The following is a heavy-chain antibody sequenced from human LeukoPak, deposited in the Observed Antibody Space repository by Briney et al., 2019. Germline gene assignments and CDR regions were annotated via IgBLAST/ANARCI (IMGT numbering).Heavy chain of an antibody. V-gene: IGHV1-2*06. J-gene: IGHJ2*01. Sequence: ASVKVSCKASGYTFTGYYMHWVRQAPGQGLEWMGRINPNSGGTNYAQKFQGRVTMTRDTSISTAYMELSRLRSDDTAVYYCARVSGYGNGPNWYFDLWGRGTLVTVSS. D-gene: IGHD6-25*01. CDR1: GYTFTGYY. CDR3: ARVSGYGNGPNWYFDL. CDR2: INPNSGGT.